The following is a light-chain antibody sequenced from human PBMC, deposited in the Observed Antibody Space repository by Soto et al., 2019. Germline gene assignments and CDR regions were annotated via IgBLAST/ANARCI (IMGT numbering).Light chain of an antibody. J-gene: IGLJ1*01. V-gene: IGLV2-14*01. CDR3: NSYTTSNTRQIV. CDR2: DVS. Sequence: QSVLTQPASVSGSPGQSITISCTGTSSEVGGYNYVSWYQQHPGKAPKFMIYDVSNRPSGVSTRFSGSKSGNTASLTTSGLQAEDEADYYCNSYTTSNTRQIVFGTGTKVTVL. CDR1: SSEVGGYNY.